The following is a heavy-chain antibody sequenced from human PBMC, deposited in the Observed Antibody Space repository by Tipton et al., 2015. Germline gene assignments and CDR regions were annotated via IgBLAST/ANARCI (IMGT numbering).Heavy chain of an antibody. CDR3: ARDETYYDFWSGYSFDH. CDR2: ISSRSSYI. CDR1: GFTFSSYS. D-gene: IGHD3-3*01. Sequence: GSLRLSCAASGFTFSSYSMNWVRQAPGKGLEWVSSISSRSSYIYYADSVKGRFTISRDNAKNSLYLQMNSLRAEDTAVYYCARDETYYDFWSGYSFDHWGQGTLVTVSS. J-gene: IGHJ4*02. V-gene: IGHV3-21*01.